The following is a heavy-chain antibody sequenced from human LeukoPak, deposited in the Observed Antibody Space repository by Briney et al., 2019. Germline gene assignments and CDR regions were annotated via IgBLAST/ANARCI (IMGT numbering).Heavy chain of an antibody. Sequence: GGSLRLSCAASGFTFSSYGMHWVRQAPGKGLEWVAFIRLDGSNKYYADSVKGRFTISRDNSKNTLYLQMNSLRAEDTAVYYCAKGGGSYYYYYMDVWGKGTTVTISS. D-gene: IGHD2-15*01. J-gene: IGHJ6*03. CDR3: AKGGGSYYYYYMDV. CDR2: IRLDGSNK. V-gene: IGHV3-30*02. CDR1: GFTFSSYG.